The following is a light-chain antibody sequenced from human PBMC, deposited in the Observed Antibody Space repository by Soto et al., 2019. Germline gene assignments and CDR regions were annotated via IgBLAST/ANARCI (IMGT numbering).Light chain of an antibody. J-gene: IGKJ2*01. V-gene: IGKV3-11*01. Sequence: EIVLTRSPATLSLSPGERATLSCRASQSVSSYLAWYQQKPGQAPRLLIYDASNRATGIPARFSGSGSGTDVTRTISSLEPEDFAVYYCQQRSNWPGYTFGQGTKLEIK. CDR3: QQRSNWPGYT. CDR2: DAS. CDR1: QSVSSY.